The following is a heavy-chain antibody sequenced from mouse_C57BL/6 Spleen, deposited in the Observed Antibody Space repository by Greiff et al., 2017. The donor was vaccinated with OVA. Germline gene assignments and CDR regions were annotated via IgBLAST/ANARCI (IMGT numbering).Heavy chain of an antibody. V-gene: IGHV1-81*01. CDR2: IYPRSGNT. J-gene: IGHJ4*01. CDR1: GYTFTSYG. CDR3: ARPYDYGSSYDAMDY. D-gene: IGHD1-1*01. Sequence: VQLQQSGAELARPGASVKLSCKASGYTFTSYGISWVKQRTGQGLEWIGEIYPRSGNTYYNEKFKGKATLTADKSSSTAYMELRSLTSEDSAGYFCARPYDYGSSYDAMDYWGQGTSVTVSS.